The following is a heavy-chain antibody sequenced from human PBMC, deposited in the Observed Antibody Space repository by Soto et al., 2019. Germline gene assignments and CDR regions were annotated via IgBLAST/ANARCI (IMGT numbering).Heavy chain of an antibody. V-gene: IGHV3-33*01. CDR1: GFGFSTYG. CDR2: IWYDGSND. Sequence: GGSLRLSCAASGFGFSTYGMQWVRQAPGKGLEWVAEIWYDGSNDFYSDSVKGRFTISRDNAKNTLFLQMNSLRAEDTAMYYCGRGYKYADYWGQGTQVTVSS. D-gene: IGHD5-18*01. CDR3: GRGYKYADY. J-gene: IGHJ4*02.